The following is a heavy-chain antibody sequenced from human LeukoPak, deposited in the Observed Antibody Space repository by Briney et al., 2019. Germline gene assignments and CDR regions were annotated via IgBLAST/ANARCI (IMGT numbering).Heavy chain of an antibody. CDR1: GGTFSSYA. CDR3: ARAPFVVVVAADPTSDAFDS. V-gene: IGHV1-69*04. D-gene: IGHD2-15*01. Sequence: SVKVSCKASGGTFSSYAISWVRQAPGQGLEWMGRIIPILGIANYAQKFQGRVTITADKSTSTAYMELSSLRSEDTAVYYCARAPFVVVVAADPTSDAFDSWGQGTMVTVSS. CDR2: IIPILGIA. J-gene: IGHJ3*02.